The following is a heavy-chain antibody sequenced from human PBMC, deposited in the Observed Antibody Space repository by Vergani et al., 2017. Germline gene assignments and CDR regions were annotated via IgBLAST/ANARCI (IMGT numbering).Heavy chain of an antibody. CDR1: GASISSYY. CDR3: ARRSNDFWSGNAFDI. V-gene: IGHV4-59*01. Sequence: QVQLQESGPGLMKPSETLSLTCTVSGASISSYYWSWIRQPPGKGLEWIGYIYYSGSTNYNPSLKSRVTISIDTSKNQFSLKLSSVTAADTAVYYCARRSNDFWSGNAFDIWGQGTMVTVSS. CDR2: IYYSGST. D-gene: IGHD3-3*01. J-gene: IGHJ3*02.